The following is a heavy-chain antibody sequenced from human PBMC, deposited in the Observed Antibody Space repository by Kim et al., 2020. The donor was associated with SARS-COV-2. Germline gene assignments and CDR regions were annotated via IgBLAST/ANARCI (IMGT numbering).Heavy chain of an antibody. D-gene: IGHD6-19*01. V-gene: IGHV3-48*03. Sequence: GGSLRLSCAASGFTFSSYEMNWVRQAPGKGLEWVSYISSSGSTIYYADSVKGRFTISRDNAKNSLYLQMNSLRAEDTAVYYCASPGYSSGWGFDAFDIWGQGTMVTVSS. CDR3: ASPGYSSGWGFDAFDI. CDR2: ISSSGSTI. J-gene: IGHJ3*02. CDR1: GFTFSSYE.